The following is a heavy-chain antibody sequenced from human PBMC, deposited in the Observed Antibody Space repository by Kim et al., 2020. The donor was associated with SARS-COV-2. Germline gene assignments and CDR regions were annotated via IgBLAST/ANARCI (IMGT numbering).Heavy chain of an antibody. CDR3: ARTRAAAAPYYFDY. CDR2: IYYSGST. V-gene: IGHV4-59*01. D-gene: IGHD6-13*01. CDR1: GGSISSYY. J-gene: IGHJ4*02. Sequence: SETLSLTCTVSGGSISSYYWSWIRQPPGKGLEWIGYIYYSGSTNYNPSLKSRVTISVDTSKNQFSLKLSSVTAADTAVYYCARTRAAAAPYYFDYWGQGT.